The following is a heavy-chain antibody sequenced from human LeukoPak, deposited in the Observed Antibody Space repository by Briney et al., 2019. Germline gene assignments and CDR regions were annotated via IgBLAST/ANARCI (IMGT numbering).Heavy chain of an antibody. V-gene: IGHV3-11*04. CDR3: AKEGDNTGYRYFDD. D-gene: IGHD3-22*01. J-gene: IGHJ4*02. CDR1: GFTFSDYY. CDR2: INSSSGTI. Sequence: RSGGSLRLSCAASGFTFSDYYMSWIRQAPGRGLEWVSYINSSSGTIFYADSVKGRFTISRDNAKNSLYLQMNSLRAEDTAVYYCAKEGDNTGYRYFDDWGQGTLVTVSS.